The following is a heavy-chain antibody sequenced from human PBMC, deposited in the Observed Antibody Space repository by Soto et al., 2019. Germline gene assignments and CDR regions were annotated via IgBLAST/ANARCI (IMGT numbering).Heavy chain of an antibody. J-gene: IGHJ6*02. CDR1: GFTFSSYS. D-gene: IGHD2-15*01. Sequence: GGSLRLSCAASGFTFSSYSMNWVRQAPGKGLEWVSYISSSGSTIYYADSVKGRFTISRDNAKNSLYLQMNSLRAEDTAVYYCASFPLGYHGMEVWGQGTTVTVSS. V-gene: IGHV3-48*04. CDR2: ISSSGSTI. CDR3: ASFPLGYHGMEV.